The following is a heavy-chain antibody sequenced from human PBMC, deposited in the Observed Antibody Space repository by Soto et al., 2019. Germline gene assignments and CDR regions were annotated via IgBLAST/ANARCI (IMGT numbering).Heavy chain of an antibody. Sequence: EEQVVETGGDLIQPGGSLRLSCAASGFTVSTNYMSWVRQGPGKGLECVAVIHGGGSTHYADSVKGRFTISRDNSKNMLYLQMNSLRAEDTAVYYCAIPAPYYGMDVWGQGTTVTVSS. J-gene: IGHJ6*02. CDR2: IHGGGST. CDR3: AIPAPYYGMDV. V-gene: IGHV3-53*02. CDR1: GFTVSTNY.